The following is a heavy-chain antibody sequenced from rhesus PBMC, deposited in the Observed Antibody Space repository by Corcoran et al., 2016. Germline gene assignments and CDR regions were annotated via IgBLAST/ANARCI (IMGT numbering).Heavy chain of an antibody. D-gene: IGHD5-30*01. CDR1: GGSISDDYY. CDR2: IYGSGGGT. J-gene: IGHJ4*01. V-gene: IGHV4-106*01. Sequence: QVQLQESGPGLVKPSETLPLTCAVSGGSISDDYYWSWIRQPPGKGLEWIGYIYGSGGGTNYNHSLKNLVTISIDTSKCELSMKLRTKTAADTAVYCCAGPDTAGVIDCWGQGVLVTVSS. CDR3: AGPDTAGVIDC.